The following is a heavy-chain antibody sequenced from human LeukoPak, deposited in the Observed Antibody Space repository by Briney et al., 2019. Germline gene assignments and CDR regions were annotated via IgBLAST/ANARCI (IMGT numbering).Heavy chain of an antibody. Sequence: GGSLRLSCAASRFTFSSYGMHWVRQAPGKGLEWVAVIWYDGSNKYYADSVKGRFTISRDNSKHTLYLQINSLRAEDTAVYYCARGVTRYCSSTSCYYFDYWGQGTLVTVSS. V-gene: IGHV3-33*01. J-gene: IGHJ4*02. CDR3: ARGVTRYCSSTSCYYFDY. CDR1: RFTFSSYG. CDR2: IWYDGSNK. D-gene: IGHD2-2*01.